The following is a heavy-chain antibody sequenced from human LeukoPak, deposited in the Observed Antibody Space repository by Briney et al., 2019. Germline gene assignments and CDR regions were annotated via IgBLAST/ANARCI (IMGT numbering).Heavy chain of an antibody. CDR2: INPNSGGT. CDR3: ARGLVTMVRGVITYYFDY. V-gene: IGHV1-2*02. D-gene: IGHD3-10*01. CDR1: GYTFTGYY. J-gene: IGHJ4*02. Sequence: ASVKVSCKASGYTFTGYYMHWVRQAPGQGLEWMGWINPNSGGTNYAQKFQGRVTMTRDTPISTAYMELSRLRSDDTAVYYCARGLVTMVRGVITYYFDYWGQGTLVTVSS.